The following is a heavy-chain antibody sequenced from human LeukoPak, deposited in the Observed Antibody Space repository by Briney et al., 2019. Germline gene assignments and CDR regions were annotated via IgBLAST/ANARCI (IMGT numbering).Heavy chain of an antibody. Sequence: SETLSLTCTVSGGSISGYYWNWIRQPPGKGLEWLAYIHSSGNTRYNPSLRSRVTMSVDTSKNQFSLKLNPVTAADTAVYYCGRAGRYCSGGSCYGENWFDPWGQGTLVTVSS. CDR3: GRAGRYCSGGSCYGENWFDP. CDR1: GGSISGYY. J-gene: IGHJ5*02. D-gene: IGHD2-15*01. V-gene: IGHV4-59*01. CDR2: IHSSGNT.